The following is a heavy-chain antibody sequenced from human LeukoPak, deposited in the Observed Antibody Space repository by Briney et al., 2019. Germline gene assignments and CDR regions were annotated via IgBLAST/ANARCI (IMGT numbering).Heavy chain of an antibody. CDR1: GFTFSNYA. J-gene: IGHJ3*02. CDR2: ISSSASTI. V-gene: IGHV3-48*02. Sequence: PGGSLRLSCAASGFTFSNYAMSWVRQAPGKGLEWASYISSSASTIYYADSVKGRFTISRDNARDSLFLQMNSLRDEDTAVYYCVRADWGSFAFDIWGQGTMVTVSS. CDR3: VRADWGSFAFDI. D-gene: IGHD7-27*01.